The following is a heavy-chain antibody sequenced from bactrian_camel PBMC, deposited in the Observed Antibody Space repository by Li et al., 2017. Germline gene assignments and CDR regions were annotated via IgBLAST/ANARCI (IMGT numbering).Heavy chain of an antibody. Sequence: DVQLVESGGGSVQTGGSLRLSCEAATYLDSGHSGYCMAWFRQAPGKGLEWVSTINSGGDTTYYTDSVKGRFTMSRDNAKNTLYLQMNSLKTEDSAVYYCTTGGHHGPYNYWGQGTQVTVS. V-gene: IGHV3S40*01. J-gene: IGHJ4*01. D-gene: IGHD7*01. CDR2: INSGGDTT. CDR3: TTGGHHGPYNY. CDR1: TYLDSGHSGYC.